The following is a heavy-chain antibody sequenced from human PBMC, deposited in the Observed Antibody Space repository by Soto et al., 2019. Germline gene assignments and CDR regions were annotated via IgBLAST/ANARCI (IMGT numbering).Heavy chain of an antibody. V-gene: IGHV3-23*01. CDR1: GFTFSSYA. J-gene: IGHJ4*02. CDR3: AKTVYYDFWSGPSRFDY. D-gene: IGHD3-3*01. Sequence: EVQLLESGGGLVQPGGSLRLSFAASGFTFSSYAMSWVRQAPGKGLEWVSAISGSGGSTYYADSVKGRFTISRDNSKNTLYLQMNSLRAEDTAVYYCAKTVYYDFWSGPSRFDYWGQGTLVTVSS. CDR2: ISGSGGST.